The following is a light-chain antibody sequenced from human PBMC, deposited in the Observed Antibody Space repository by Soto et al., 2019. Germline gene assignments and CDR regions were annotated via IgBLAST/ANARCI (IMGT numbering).Light chain of an antibody. V-gene: IGKV3-20*01. CDR1: QSVSSNY. CDR3: QQYGSSPPT. Sequence: EIVLTQSPGTLSLSPGERATLSCRASQSVSSNYLAWYQHKPGQAPRLLIYGASSRATGIPDRFNGSGSGTDFTLTISRLESEDFAVYYCQQYGSSPPTFGQGTKVEIK. CDR2: GAS. J-gene: IGKJ1*01.